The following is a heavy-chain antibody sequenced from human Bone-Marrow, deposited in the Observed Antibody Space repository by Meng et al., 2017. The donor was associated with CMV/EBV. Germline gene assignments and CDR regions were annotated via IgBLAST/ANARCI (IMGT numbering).Heavy chain of an antibody. CDR2: MNPNSGNT. V-gene: IGHV1-8*01. Sequence: ASVKVSCKASGYTFTSYDINWVRQATGQGLEWMGWMNPNSGNTGYAQKFQGRVTMTRNTSISTAYMELSSLRSEDTALYYCAKGDCSSTSCPIDYWGQGTLVTVSS. D-gene: IGHD2-2*01. CDR1: GYTFTSYD. J-gene: IGHJ4*02. CDR3: AKGDCSSTSCPIDY.